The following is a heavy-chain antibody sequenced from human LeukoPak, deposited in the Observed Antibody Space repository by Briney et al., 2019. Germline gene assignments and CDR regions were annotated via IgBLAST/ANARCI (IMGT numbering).Heavy chain of an antibody. CDR2: IYYSGST. D-gene: IGHD5-18*01. J-gene: IGHJ4*02. Sequence: SETLSLTCTVSGGSISSSSYYWGWIRQPPGKGLEWIGSIYYSGSTYYNPSLKSRVTISVDTAKNQFSLKLSSVPAADTAVYYCARARGYSYGYPDYWGQGTLVTVSS. V-gene: IGHV4-39*01. CDR3: ARARGYSYGYPDY. CDR1: GGSISSSSYY.